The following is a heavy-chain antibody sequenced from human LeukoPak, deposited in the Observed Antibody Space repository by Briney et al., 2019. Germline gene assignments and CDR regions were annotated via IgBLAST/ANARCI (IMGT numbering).Heavy chain of an antibody. CDR2: MSPKSGNT. D-gene: IGHD7-27*01. V-gene: IGHV1-8*01. J-gene: IGHJ4*02. CDR1: GYTCVSYD. Sequence: ASVKVSCKASGYTCVSYDINWVRQATGQGPEWMGWMSPKSGNTGYAQKFQGRVTMTRDTSINTAYMELSGLISEDTAVYYCTRGPPNWGYDFWGQGTLVPVSS. CDR3: TRGPPNWGYDF.